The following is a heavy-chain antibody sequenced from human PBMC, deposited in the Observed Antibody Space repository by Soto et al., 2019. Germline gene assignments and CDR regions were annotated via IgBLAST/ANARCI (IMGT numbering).Heavy chain of an antibody. CDR1: GGTFSSYA. D-gene: IGHD2-2*02. Sequence: QVQLVQSGAEVKKPGSSVKVSCKASGGTFSSYAISWVRQAPGQGLEWMGGIIPIFGTANYAQKLQGRVTITADESTSTAYMELSSLRSEDTAVYYCASTQRYCSSTSCYTTHYYGMDVWGQGTTVTVSS. CDR3: ASTQRYCSSTSCYTTHYYGMDV. CDR2: IIPIFGTA. J-gene: IGHJ6*02. V-gene: IGHV1-69*01.